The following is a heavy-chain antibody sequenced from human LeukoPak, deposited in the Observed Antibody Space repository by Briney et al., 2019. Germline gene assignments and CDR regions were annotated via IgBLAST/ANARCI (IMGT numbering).Heavy chain of an antibody. D-gene: IGHD2-8*02. CDR3: ATYRQVLLPFES. CDR1: GFTFNHYG. CDR2: ISGSGGNT. Sequence: GGSLRLSCAVSGFTFNHYGMSWVRQAPGKGLEWVSAISGSGGNTYYADSVKGRFTISRDNSKNTLYLQMNSLRAEDTAIYYCATYRQVLLPFESWGQGTLVTVSS. J-gene: IGHJ4*02. V-gene: IGHV3-23*01.